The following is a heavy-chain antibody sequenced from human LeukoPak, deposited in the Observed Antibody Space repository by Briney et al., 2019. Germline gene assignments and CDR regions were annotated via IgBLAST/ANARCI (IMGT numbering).Heavy chain of an antibody. CDR3: ASMSGYHPSYYFDY. CDR1: GGTFSSYA. J-gene: IGHJ4*02. D-gene: IGHD3-3*01. Sequence: ASVKVSCKASGGTFSSYAISWVRQAPGQGLEWMGGIIPIFGTANYAQKFQGRVTITADESTSTAYMELSSLRSEDTAVYYCASMSGYHPSYYFDYWGQGTLVTVSS. V-gene: IGHV1-69*13. CDR2: IIPIFGTA.